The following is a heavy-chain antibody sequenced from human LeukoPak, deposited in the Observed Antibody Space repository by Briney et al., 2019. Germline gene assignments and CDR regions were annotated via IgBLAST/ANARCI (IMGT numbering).Heavy chain of an antibody. Sequence: PGGSLRLSCAASGFTFSSYSMNWVRQAPGKGLEWVSSISSSSSYIYYADSVKGLFTISRDNAKNSLYLQMNSLRAEDTAVYYCARVGGYDKYNWFDPWGQGTLVTVSS. D-gene: IGHD5-12*01. CDR3: ARVGGYDKYNWFDP. J-gene: IGHJ5*02. V-gene: IGHV3-21*01. CDR1: GFTFSSYS. CDR2: ISSSSSYI.